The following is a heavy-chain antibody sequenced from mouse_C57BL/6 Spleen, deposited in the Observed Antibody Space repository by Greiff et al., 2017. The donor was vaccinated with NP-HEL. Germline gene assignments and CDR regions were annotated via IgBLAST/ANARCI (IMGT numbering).Heavy chain of an antibody. CDR1: GYTFTSYT. D-gene: IGHD2-4*01. CDR2: INPSSGYT. CDR3: APPYDYDDWYFDV. V-gene: IGHV1-4*01. J-gene: IGHJ1*03. Sequence: QVQLKESGAELARPGASVKMSCKASGYTFTSYTMHWVKQRPGQGLEWIGYINPSSGYTKYNQKFKDKATLTADKSSSTAYMQLSSLTSEDSAVYYCAPPYDYDDWYFDVWGTGTTVTVSS.